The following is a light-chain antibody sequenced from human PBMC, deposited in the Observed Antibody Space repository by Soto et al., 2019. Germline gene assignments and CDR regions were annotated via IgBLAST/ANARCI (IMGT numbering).Light chain of an antibody. Sequence: AIQMTQSPSSLSASVGDTVTITCRASQGIRNHLGWYQQKPGKAPKLLIYAASNLQSGVPSRFSGSGSGTDFTLTISSLQPEDFATYYCLQEFNYPRTFGQGTRVEIK. J-gene: IGKJ1*01. CDR1: QGIRNH. V-gene: IGKV1-6*01. CDR2: AAS. CDR3: LQEFNYPRT.